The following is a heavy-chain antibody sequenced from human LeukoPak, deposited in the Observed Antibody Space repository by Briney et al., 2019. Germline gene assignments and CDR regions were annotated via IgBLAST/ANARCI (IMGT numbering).Heavy chain of an antibody. CDR2: IYSGGNT. CDR1: GFTVSNYS. CDR3: ARDYYDSSGYYVYYFDY. Sequence: GGSLRLSCAASGFTVSNYSVSWVRQAPGKGLEWVSDIYSGGNTNYADSVKGRFTISRDNAKNSLYLQMNSLRAEDTAVYYCARDYYDSSGYYVYYFDYWGQGTLVTVSS. J-gene: IGHJ4*02. D-gene: IGHD3-22*01. V-gene: IGHV3-66*01.